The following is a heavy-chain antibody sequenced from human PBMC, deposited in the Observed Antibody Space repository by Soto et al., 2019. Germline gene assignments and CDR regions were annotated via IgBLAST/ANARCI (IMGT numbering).Heavy chain of an antibody. J-gene: IGHJ4*02. Sequence: QVQLVESGGGVVQPGGSLTLSCTASGFFLSDYGLHWVRQAPGKGLEWVAAISYDGSSEYYSDSVKDRFTTSRDNSKNTLHLNMNRMRVEDGAVYHCAIGGGLNQLLSGSDHWGQGTLVTVSS. CDR3: AIGGGLNQLLSGSDH. D-gene: IGHD2-2*01. CDR2: ISYDGSSE. CDR1: GFFLSDYG. V-gene: IGHV3-33*01.